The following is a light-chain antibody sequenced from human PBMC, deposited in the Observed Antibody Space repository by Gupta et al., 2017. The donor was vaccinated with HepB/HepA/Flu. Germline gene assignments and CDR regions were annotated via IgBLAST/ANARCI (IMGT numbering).Light chain of an antibody. J-gene: IGLJ3*02. CDR2: RDSDGSH. V-gene: IGLV4-69*01. CDR1: SGHNFYA. Sequence: QPVLTQSPSASASLGASVKLTCTLDSGHNFYAIAWHQQQPEKGPRYLIKRDSDGSHYKGDGIPDRFSGSSSGAARYINISSLQSEDEADYYCPNWGTGCQVCGEGTKLTVL. CDR3: PNWGTGCQV.